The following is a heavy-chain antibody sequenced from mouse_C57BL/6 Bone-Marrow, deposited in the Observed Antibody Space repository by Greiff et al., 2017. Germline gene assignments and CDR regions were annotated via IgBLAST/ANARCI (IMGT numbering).Heavy chain of an antibody. CDR3: TTDYGRDY. Sequence: EVQLKQSGAELVRPGASVTLSCTASGFNIKDDYMHWVKQRPEQGLEWIGWIDPENGDTEYASKFQGKATITADTSSNTAYLQLSSLTSEDTAVYYCTTDYGRDYWGQGTTLTVSS. J-gene: IGHJ2*01. D-gene: IGHD1-1*01. CDR1: GFNIKDDY. V-gene: IGHV14-4*01. CDR2: IDPENGDT.